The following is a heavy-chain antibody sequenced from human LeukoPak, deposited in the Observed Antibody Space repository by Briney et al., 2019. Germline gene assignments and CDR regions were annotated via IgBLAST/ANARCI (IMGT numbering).Heavy chain of an antibody. Sequence: GGSLRLSCAASGFTFSSYAMSWVREAPARGLEWVSSPRGNGDTFYADSVKGRFTLSRDDSRNTVYLQLNNLRVEDTAVYYCARAAYYDSSGYYYVGEFDYWGQGTLVTVSS. J-gene: IGHJ4*02. CDR1: GFTFSSYA. CDR2: PRGNGDT. D-gene: IGHD3-22*01. CDR3: ARAAYYDSSGYYYVGEFDY. V-gene: IGHV3-23*01.